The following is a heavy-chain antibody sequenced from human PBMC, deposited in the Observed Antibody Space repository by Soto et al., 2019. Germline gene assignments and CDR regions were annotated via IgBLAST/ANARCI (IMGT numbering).Heavy chain of an antibody. Sequence: QVQLVESGGGVVQPGRSLRLSCTASGFTFSSYGMHWVRQAPGKGLEWVAVIWYDGSTKFYADSVKDRFTISRDNSKNTLYLGMNSLRVEDTAVYYCAVRFVVHNICYGNFYGMGVWVHGTTVSVSS. D-gene: IGHD2-2*01. J-gene: IGHJ6*02. CDR2: IWYDGSTK. CDR3: AVRFVVHNICYGNFYGMGV. CDR1: GFTFSSYG. V-gene: IGHV3-33*01.